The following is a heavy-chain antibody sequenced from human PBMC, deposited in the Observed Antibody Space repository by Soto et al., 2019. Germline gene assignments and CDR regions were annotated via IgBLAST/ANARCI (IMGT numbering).Heavy chain of an antibody. D-gene: IGHD3-22*01. J-gene: IGHJ6*02. V-gene: IGHV3-11*01. CDR1: GFTFSDYY. Sequence: QVQLVESGGGLVKPGGSLRLSCAASGFTFSDYYMSWIRQAPGKGLEWVSYISSSGSTIYYADSVKGRFTISGDNAKNTRYLQMNRLRAEDTAVYYCARCPYDSSGYYRYYSYGMDVWGQGTTVTVSS. CDR2: ISSSGSTI. CDR3: ARCPYDSSGYYRYYSYGMDV.